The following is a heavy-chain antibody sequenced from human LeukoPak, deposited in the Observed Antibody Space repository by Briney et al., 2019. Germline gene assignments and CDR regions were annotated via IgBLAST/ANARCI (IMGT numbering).Heavy chain of an antibody. CDR1: GFTFTAYG. V-gene: IGHV3-33*01. CDR3: AREWFGEYSGRRAFDF. Sequence: PGGSLRLSCAASGFTFTAYGMHWVRQAPGKGLEWVALIFHDGSNKYYADSVKGRFTISRDNSKNTLYLQMNSLRAEDTAVYYCAREWFGEYSGRRAFDFWGQGTLVTVSS. CDR2: IFHDGSNK. D-gene: IGHD3-10*01. J-gene: IGHJ4*02.